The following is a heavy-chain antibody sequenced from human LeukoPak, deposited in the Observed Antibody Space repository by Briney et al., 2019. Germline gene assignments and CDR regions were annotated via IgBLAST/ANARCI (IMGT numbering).Heavy chain of an antibody. CDR1: GYTFTGYY. CDR3: ARVAAEYSSSSPLDY. V-gene: IGHV1-2*02. CDR2: INPNSGGT. Sequence: ASVKVSCKASGYTFTGYYMHWVRRAPGQGLEWMGWINPNSGGTNYAQKFQGRVTMTRDTSISTAYMELSRLRSDDTAVYYCARVAAEYSSSSPLDYWGQGTLVTVSS. J-gene: IGHJ4*02. D-gene: IGHD6-6*01.